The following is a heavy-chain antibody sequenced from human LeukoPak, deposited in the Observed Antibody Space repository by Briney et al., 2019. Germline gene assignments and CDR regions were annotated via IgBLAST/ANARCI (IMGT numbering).Heavy chain of an antibody. CDR3: ARGDTIWSGYYGHDY. J-gene: IGHJ4*02. D-gene: IGHD3-3*01. CDR1: GYTFTSYG. V-gene: IGHV1-18*01. CDR2: ISAYNGNT. Sequence: GASVKVSCKASGYTFTSYGISWVRQAPGQGLEWMGWISAYNGNTNYAQKLQGRVTMTTDTSTSTAYMELRSLRPDDTAVYYCARGDTIWSGYYGHDYWGQGTLVTVSS.